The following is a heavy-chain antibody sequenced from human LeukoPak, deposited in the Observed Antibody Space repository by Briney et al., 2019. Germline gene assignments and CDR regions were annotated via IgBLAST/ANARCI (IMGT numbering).Heavy chain of an antibody. J-gene: IGHJ4*02. CDR1: GFTFSGSA. V-gene: IGHV3-73*01. Sequence: PGGSLRLSCAASGFTFSGSALHWVRQASGKGLEWVGRIRSKTNNYATAYAASVKGRFTISRDDSKNTAYLQMNSLKTEDTAVYYCSRHPGDSGSYYSDHWGQGTLVTVSS. D-gene: IGHD1-26*01. CDR3: SRHPGDSGSYYSDH. CDR2: IRSKTNNYAT.